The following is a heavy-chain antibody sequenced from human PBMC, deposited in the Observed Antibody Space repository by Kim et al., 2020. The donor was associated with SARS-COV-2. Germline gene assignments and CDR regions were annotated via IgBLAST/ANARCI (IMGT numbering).Heavy chain of an antibody. CDR3: ARGPNEPRNYYGSGSYLDY. CDR1: GGSFSGYY. CDR2: INHSGST. Sequence: SETLSLTCAVYGGSFSGYYWSWIRQPPGKGLEWIGEINHSGSTNYNPSLKSRVTISVDTSKNQFSLKLSSVTAADTAVYYCARGPNEPRNYYGSGSYLDYWGQGTLVTVSS. J-gene: IGHJ4*02. D-gene: IGHD3-10*01. V-gene: IGHV4-34*01.